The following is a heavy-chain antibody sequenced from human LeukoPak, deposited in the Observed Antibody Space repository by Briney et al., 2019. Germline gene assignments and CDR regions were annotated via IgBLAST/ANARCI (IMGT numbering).Heavy chain of an antibody. Sequence: GGSLRLSCAASGFTFSSYAMSWVRQAPGKGLERISYISSSGGNIYFADAVKGRFTMSRDNARGSLYLQMNSLRADDTAIYYCARRRDYFDYWGQGTLVTVSS. J-gene: IGHJ4*02. CDR2: ISSSGGNI. CDR1: GFTFSSYA. V-gene: IGHV3-21*04. CDR3: ARRRDYFDY.